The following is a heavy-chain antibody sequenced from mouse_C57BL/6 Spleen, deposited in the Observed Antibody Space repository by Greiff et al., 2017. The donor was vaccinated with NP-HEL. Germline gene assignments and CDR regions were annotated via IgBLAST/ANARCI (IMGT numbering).Heavy chain of an antibody. CDR3: ARSLYYSNYFDY. D-gene: IGHD2-5*01. J-gene: IGHJ2*01. CDR1: GYTFTSYW. Sequence: QVQLQQPGAELVRPGTSVKLSCKASGYTFTSYWMHWVKQRPGQGLEWIGVIDPSDSYTNYNQKFKGKATLTVDTSSSTAYMQLSSLTSEDSAVYYCARSLYYSNYFDYWGQGTTLTVSS. V-gene: IGHV1-59*01. CDR2: IDPSDSYT.